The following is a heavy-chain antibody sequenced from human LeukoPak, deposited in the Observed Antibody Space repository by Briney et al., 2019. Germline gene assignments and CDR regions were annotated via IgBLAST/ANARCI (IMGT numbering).Heavy chain of an antibody. CDR1: GGSISSSYSY. D-gene: IGHD4-17*01. J-gene: IGHJ4*02. Sequence: SETLSLTCTVSGGSISSSYSYWGWIRQPPGKGLGGIGNIYYSGSTYYSPSLTSRVTVSVDTSENQFSLKLSSVTAADTAVYYCARAQKGSVTDLLFDYWGQGTLVTVSS. CDR3: ARAQKGSVTDLLFDY. V-gene: IGHV4-39*07. CDR2: IYYSGST.